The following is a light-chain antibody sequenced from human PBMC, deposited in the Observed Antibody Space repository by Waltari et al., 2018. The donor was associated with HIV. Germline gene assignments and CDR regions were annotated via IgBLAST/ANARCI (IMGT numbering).Light chain of an antibody. CDR2: DVS. Sequence: QSALTQPASVSGSPGPSITIPCPGPNSDVGGYNYVPWYQPHPCKAPRLIIFDVSHRPSGISNRFSGSKSGNTASLTISGLQAEDEADYYCSSYTRSTTLDAVFGTGTTVTVL. V-gene: IGLV2-14*01. CDR3: SSYTRSTTLDAV. CDR1: NSDVGGYNY. J-gene: IGLJ1*01.